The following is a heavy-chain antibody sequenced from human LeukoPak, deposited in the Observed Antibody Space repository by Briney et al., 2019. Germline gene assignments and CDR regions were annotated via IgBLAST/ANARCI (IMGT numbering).Heavy chain of an antibody. Sequence: SETLSLTCAVYGGSFSGYYWTWIRQPPGKGLEWIGEINHSGSTNYNPSLKSRVTISVDTSKNQFSLKLSSVTAADTAVYYCARSVEGYCSGGSCYSYYYYMDVWGKGTTVTVSS. CDR3: ARSVEGYCSGGSCYSYYYYMDV. D-gene: IGHD2-15*01. J-gene: IGHJ6*03. CDR1: GGSFSGYY. V-gene: IGHV4-34*01. CDR2: INHSGST.